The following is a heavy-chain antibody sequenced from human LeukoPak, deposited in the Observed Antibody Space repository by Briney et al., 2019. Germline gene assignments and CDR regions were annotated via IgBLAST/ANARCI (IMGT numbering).Heavy chain of an antibody. J-gene: IGHJ4*02. D-gene: IGHD3-22*01. CDR3: ARPVDYYYDSSGYYYGYYFDY. Sequence: PSETLSLTCTVSGYSISSGYYWGWIRQPPGKGLEWIGSIYHSGSTYYNPSLKSRVTISVDTSKNQFSLKLSSVTAADTAVYYCARPVDYYYDSSGYYYGYYFDYWGQGTLVTVSS. CDR1: GYSISSGYY. CDR2: IYHSGST. V-gene: IGHV4-38-2*02.